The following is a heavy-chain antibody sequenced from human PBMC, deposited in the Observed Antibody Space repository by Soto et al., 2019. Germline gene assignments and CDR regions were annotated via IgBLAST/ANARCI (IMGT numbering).Heavy chain of an antibody. J-gene: IGHJ3*02. CDR3: AKDYDSSGYYSRGDAFDI. Sequence: PGGSLRLSCAASGFTFSSYGMHWVRQAPGKGLEWVAVISYDGSNKYYADSVKGRFTISRDNSKNTLYLQMNSLRAEDTAVYYCAKDYDSSGYYSRGDAFDIWGQGTMVTVSS. CDR2: ISYDGSNK. V-gene: IGHV3-30*18. CDR1: GFTFSSYG. D-gene: IGHD3-22*01.